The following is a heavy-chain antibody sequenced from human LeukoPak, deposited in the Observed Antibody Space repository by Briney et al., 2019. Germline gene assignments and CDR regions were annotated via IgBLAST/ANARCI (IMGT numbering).Heavy chain of an antibody. J-gene: IGHJ4*02. V-gene: IGHV3-48*01. CDR2: ISSSSSTI. CDR3: ARDKKKGIAALDY. CDR1: GFTFSSYS. Sequence: PGGSLRLSCAASGFTFSSYSMNWVRQAPGKGLEWVSYISSSSSTIYYADSVKGRFTISRDNSKNTLYLQMNSLRAEDTAVYYCARDKKKGIAALDYWGQGTLVTVSS. D-gene: IGHD6-13*01.